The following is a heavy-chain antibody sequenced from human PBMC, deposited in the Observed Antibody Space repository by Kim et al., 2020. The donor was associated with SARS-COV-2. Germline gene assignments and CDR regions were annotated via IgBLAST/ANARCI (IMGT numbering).Heavy chain of an antibody. CDR1: GGSISSSSYY. D-gene: IGHD2-21*02. J-gene: IGHJ4*02. CDR3: ARLSRVVVTAIFPYYFDY. Sequence: SETLSLTCTVSGGSISSSSYYWGWIRQPPGKGLEWIGSIYYSGSTYYNPSLKSRVTISVDTSKNQFSLKLSSVTAADTAVYYCARLSRVVVTAIFPYYFDYWGQGTLVTVSS. V-gene: IGHV4-39*01. CDR2: IYYSGST.